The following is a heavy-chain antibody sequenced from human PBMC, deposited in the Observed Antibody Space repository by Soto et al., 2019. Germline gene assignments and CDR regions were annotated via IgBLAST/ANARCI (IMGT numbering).Heavy chain of an antibody. CDR3: AARSPYGLDV. CDR2: IDPVDSYT. D-gene: IGHD3-10*01. J-gene: IGHJ6*02. V-gene: IGHV5-10-1*01. CDR1: GYSLTSHW. Sequence: VESLKISCNGSGYSLTSHWITWVRQMPGKGLEWMGRIDPVDSYTNYSPSFQGHVTISADKSITTAFLQWSSLKASDTAMYYCAARSPYGLDVWGQGTTVTVSS.